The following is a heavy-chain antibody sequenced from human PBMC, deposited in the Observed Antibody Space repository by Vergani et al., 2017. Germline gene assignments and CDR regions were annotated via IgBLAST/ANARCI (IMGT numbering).Heavy chain of an antibody. CDR1: GYSFTSYW. CDR2: IYPGDSDT. D-gene: IGHD2-2*01. CDR3: ARLTIPAAMPSLPYFDY. Sequence: EVQLVQSGAEVKKPGESLKISCKGSGYSFTSYWIGWVRQMPGKGLEWMGIIYPGDSDTRYSPSFQGQVTISADKSISTAYLQWSSLKASDTAMYYCARLTIPAAMPSLPYFDYWGQGTLVTVSS. J-gene: IGHJ4*02. V-gene: IGHV5-51*01.